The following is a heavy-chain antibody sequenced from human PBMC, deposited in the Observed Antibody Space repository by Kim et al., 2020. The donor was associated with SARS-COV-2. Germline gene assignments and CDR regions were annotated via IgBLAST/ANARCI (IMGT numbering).Heavy chain of an antibody. CDR2: ISAYNGNT. Sequence: ASVKVSCKASGYTFTSYGISWVRQAPGQGLEWMGWISAYNGNTNYAQKLQGRVTMTTDTSTSTAYMELRSLRSDDTAVYYCARDGLQYYDFWSGPAPYGMDVWGQGTTVTVSS. CDR1: GYTFTSYG. J-gene: IGHJ6*02. CDR3: ARDGLQYYDFWSGPAPYGMDV. D-gene: IGHD3-3*01. V-gene: IGHV1-18*01.